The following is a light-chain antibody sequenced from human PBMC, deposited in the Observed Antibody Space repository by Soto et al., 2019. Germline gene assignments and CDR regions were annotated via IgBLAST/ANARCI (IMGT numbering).Light chain of an antibody. Sequence: ELVLTQSPGTLSLSPGERASLSCRASQTISSNSLVWYQQKPGQAPRFVIYSAFRRATGIPDRFSGSGSGTDFTLTISRLEPEDFAVYYCQHYGTSPPYTFGQGTKLEIK. CDR2: SAF. J-gene: IGKJ2*01. CDR3: QHYGTSPPYT. CDR1: QTISSNS. V-gene: IGKV3-20*01.